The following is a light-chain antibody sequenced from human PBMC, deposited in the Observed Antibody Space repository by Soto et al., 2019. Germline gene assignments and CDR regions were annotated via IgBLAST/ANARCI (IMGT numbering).Light chain of an antibody. J-gene: IGLJ3*02. Sequence: QSALTQPASVSGSAGQSITISCSGTMRDGGAYNLVSWYQQHPGTAPKLIIYEVRNRPSGISSRFSGSRSGNTASLTISGLQSEDEGGYYCSAYTARSTLVFGGGTKVTDL. CDR3: SAYTARSTLV. CDR1: MRDGGAYNL. V-gene: IGLV2-14*01. CDR2: EVR.